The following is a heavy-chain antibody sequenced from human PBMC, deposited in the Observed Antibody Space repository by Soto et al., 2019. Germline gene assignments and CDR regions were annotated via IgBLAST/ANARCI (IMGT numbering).Heavy chain of an antibody. CDR1: GFTFSSYG. CDR2: ISYDGSNK. J-gene: IGHJ4*02. D-gene: IGHD6-19*01. CDR3: AKDYRYSSGWLYLGYDY. V-gene: IGHV3-30*18. Sequence: GGSLRLSCAASGFTFSSYGMHWVRQAPGKGLEWVAVISYDGSNKYYADSVKGRFTISRDNSKNTLYLQMNSLRAEDTAVYYCAKDYRYSSGWLYLGYDYWGQGTLVTVAS.